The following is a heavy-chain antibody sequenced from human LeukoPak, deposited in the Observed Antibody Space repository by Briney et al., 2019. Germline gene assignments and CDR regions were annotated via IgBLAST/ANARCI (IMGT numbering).Heavy chain of an antibody. V-gene: IGHV3-30*18. J-gene: IGHJ3*02. D-gene: IGHD6-13*01. CDR1: GFTFSSYG. CDR2: ISYDGSNK. CDR3: AKDLERVAAAGTWAFDI. Sequence: SLRLSCAASGFTFSSYGMHWVRQAPGKGLEWVAVISYDGSNKYYADSVKGRFTISRDNSKNTLYLQMNSLRAEDTAVYYCAKDLERVAAAGTWAFDIWGQGTMVTVSS.